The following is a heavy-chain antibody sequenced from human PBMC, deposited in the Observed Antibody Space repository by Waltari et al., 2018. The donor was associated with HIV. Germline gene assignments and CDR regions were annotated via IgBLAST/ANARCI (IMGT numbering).Heavy chain of an antibody. CDR2: IKSKTDGGTT. Sequence: EVQLVESGGGLVKPGGSLRLSCAASGFTFSNAWMSWVRQAPGKGLEWVGRIKSKTDGGTTDYAAPVKGRFTISRDDSKNTLYLQMNSLKTEDTAVYYCTTSHDYGDYFDYWGQGTLVTVSS. V-gene: IGHV3-15*01. CDR1: GFTFSNAW. D-gene: IGHD4-17*01. J-gene: IGHJ4*02. CDR3: TTSHDYGDYFDY.